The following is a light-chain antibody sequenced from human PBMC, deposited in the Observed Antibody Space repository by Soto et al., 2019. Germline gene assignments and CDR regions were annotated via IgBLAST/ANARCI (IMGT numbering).Light chain of an antibody. CDR2: SGS. CDR3: LQHNTYPLS. J-gene: IGKJ4*01. V-gene: IGKV1-17*03. CDR1: QDISNS. Sequence: DIQVTQSPSAGSASVGDRVTITCRAIQDISNSSAWFQQRPGKVPQRLMYSGSTLQSGVPSRFIGSGSWTEFALPISSLQPEDSATYYCLQHNTYPLSFGGGTKVEIK.